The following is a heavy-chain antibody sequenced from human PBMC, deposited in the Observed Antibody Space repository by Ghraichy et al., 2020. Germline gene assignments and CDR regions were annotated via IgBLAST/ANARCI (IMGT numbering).Heavy chain of an antibody. CDR1: GFTFSSYS. V-gene: IGHV3-48*02. CDR3: ASPYYDILTGYSLLAFDI. CDR2: ISSSSSTI. D-gene: IGHD3-9*01. J-gene: IGHJ3*02. Sequence: GESLNISCAASGFTFSSYSMNWVRQAPGKGLEWVSYISSSSSTIYYADSVKGRFTISRDNAKNSLYLQMNSLRDEDTAVYYCASPYYDILTGYSLLAFDIWGQGTMVTVSS.